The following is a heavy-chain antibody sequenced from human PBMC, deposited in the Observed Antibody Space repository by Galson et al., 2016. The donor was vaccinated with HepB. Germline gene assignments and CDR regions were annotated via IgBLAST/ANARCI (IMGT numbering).Heavy chain of an antibody. V-gene: IGHV1-18*01. Sequence: SVKVSCKASADTLTNYDISWVRQAPGQGLEWMGWISVYNGNTNYAQKFQGRVTMTTDTSTSTAYMELRSLKSDDTAVYYCATDDSVTTGDYWGQGTLVTVSA. CDR1: ADTLTNYD. CDR2: ISVYNGNT. D-gene: IGHD4-17*01. CDR3: ATDDSVTTGDY. J-gene: IGHJ4*02.